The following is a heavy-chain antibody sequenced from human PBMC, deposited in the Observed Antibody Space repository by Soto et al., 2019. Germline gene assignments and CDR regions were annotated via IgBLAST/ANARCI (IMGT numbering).Heavy chain of an antibody. CDR3: ARRRGRYCGGDCYFDY. V-gene: IGHV1-69*13. Sequence: GASVKVSCKASGGTFSSYAISWVLQAPGQGLEWMGGIIPIFGTANYAQRFQGRVTITADESTSTAYMELSSLRSEGTAVYYCARRRGRYCGGDCYFDYWGQGTLVTVSS. CDR2: IIPIFGTA. J-gene: IGHJ4*02. CDR1: GGTFSSYA. D-gene: IGHD2-21*02.